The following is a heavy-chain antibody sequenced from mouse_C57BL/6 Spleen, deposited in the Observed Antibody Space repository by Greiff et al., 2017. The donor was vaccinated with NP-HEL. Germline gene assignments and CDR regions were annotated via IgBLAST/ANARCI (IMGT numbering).Heavy chain of an antibody. V-gene: IGHV1-9*01. Sequence: VQLQQSGAELMKPGASVKLSCKATGYTFTGYWIAWVKQRPGHGLEWIGEILPGSGSTTSNEKFKGKARFTADTFSNTAYMQLSSLTTEDSAIYYCAGVRDYDRFAYWGQGTLVTVSA. D-gene: IGHD2-4*01. CDR3: AGVRDYDRFAY. CDR1: GYTFTGYW. CDR2: ILPGSGST. J-gene: IGHJ3*01.